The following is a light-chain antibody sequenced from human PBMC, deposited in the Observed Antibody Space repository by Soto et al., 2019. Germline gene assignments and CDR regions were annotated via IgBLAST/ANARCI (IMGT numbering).Light chain of an antibody. Sequence: QSALTQPRSVSGSPGQSVTISCTGTSSDVGNYNLVSWYQQHPAKAPKLIIYEDDKRPSGVSNRFSGSKSGDTASLTISGLQAEDEADYYCCSYLGSSTVFGGGTQLTVL. V-gene: IGLV2-23*01. J-gene: IGLJ7*01. CDR3: CSYLGSSTV. CDR1: SSDVGNYNL. CDR2: EDD.